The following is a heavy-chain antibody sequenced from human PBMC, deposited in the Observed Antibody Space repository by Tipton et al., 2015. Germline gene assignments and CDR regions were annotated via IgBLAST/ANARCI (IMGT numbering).Heavy chain of an antibody. CDR2: IYYSGST. CDR1: GSSVSSGSFY. J-gene: IGHJ3*02. D-gene: IGHD2-15*01. Sequence: TLSLTCTVSGSSVSSGSFYWSWVRQPPGKGLEWIGYIYYSGSTNYNPSLKSRVTISVDMSKKQFSLNLSSVTAADTAVYYCARAPGGYCSGRSCYSLGAFDIWGQGTMVTVSS. V-gene: IGHV4-61*01. CDR3: ARAPGGYCSGRSCYSLGAFDI.